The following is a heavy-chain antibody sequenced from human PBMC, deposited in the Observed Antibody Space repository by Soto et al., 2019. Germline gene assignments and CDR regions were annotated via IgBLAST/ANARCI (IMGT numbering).Heavy chain of an antibody. V-gene: IGHV1-69*01. D-gene: IGHD2-15*01. CDR1: GGTFSSYA. CDR3: ARVGPSGGYCSGGSCYWFDP. Sequence: QVQLVQSGAEVKKPGSSVKVSCKASGGTFSSYAISWVRQAPGQGLEWMGGIIPIFGTANYAQKFQGRVTITADETTSTAYVELSSLRSEDTAVYYCARVGPSGGYCSGGSCYWFDPWGQGALVTVSS. J-gene: IGHJ5*02. CDR2: IIPIFGTA.